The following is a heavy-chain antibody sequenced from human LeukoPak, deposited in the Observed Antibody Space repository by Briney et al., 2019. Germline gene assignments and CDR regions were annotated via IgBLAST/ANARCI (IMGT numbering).Heavy chain of an antibody. CDR2: ISSSSSTI. J-gene: IGHJ4*02. V-gene: IGHV3-48*02. CDR3: ARDFTLVDFWSDPTYYFDY. D-gene: IGHD3-3*01. CDR1: GFTFSSYS. Sequence: PGGSLRLSCAASGFTFSSYSMNWVRQAPGKGLEWVSYISSSSSTIYYADSVKGRFTISRDNAKNSLYLQMNSLRDEDTAVYYCARDFTLVDFWSDPTYYFDYWGQGTLVTVSS.